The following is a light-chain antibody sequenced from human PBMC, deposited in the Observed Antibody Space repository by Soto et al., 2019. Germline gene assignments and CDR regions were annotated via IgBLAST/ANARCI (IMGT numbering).Light chain of an antibody. Sequence: QSVLTQPASVSGSPGQSITISCTGTSSDADDYNYVSWYQQHPGEAPKLMIYEVTNRPSGVSNRFSGSKSGNTASLTISGLQADDEDDYYCSSYTRNTWVFGGGTKVTVL. CDR3: SSYTRNTWV. CDR2: EVT. V-gene: IGLV2-14*01. CDR1: SSDADDYNY. J-gene: IGLJ3*02.